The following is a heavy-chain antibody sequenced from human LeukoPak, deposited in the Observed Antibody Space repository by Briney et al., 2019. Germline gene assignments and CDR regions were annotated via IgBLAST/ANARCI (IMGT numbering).Heavy chain of an antibody. V-gene: IGHV3-48*03. CDR3: AHVKARSGSTFDI. Sequence: PGGSLRLSCAASGFTFSSYEMNWLGQAPGKGLEGVSYISSSGSPVYYAASVKGRFTVSRDNAKNSLYLQMNSLRDEDTAVYYCAHVKARSGSTFDIWGQGTMVTVSS. CDR1: GFTFSSYE. CDR2: ISSSGSPV. J-gene: IGHJ3*02. D-gene: IGHD3-10*01.